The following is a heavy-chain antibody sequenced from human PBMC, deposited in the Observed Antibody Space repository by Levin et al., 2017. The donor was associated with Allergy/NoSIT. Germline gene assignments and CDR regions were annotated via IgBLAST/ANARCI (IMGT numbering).Heavy chain of an antibody. CDR3: ARDLGTGWYDNAFEI. D-gene: IGHD6-19*01. CDR2: ISPNNGHT. Sequence: EASVKVSCKASGYTFRVYGIIWVRQAPGEGLEWLGWISPNNGHTTVSHNVQGRVTMTTDASTTTAYLDIRSLTSDDTAVYYCARDLGTGWYDNAFEIWGQGTLVSVSS. CDR1: GYTFRVYG. V-gene: IGHV1-18*01. J-gene: IGHJ3*02.